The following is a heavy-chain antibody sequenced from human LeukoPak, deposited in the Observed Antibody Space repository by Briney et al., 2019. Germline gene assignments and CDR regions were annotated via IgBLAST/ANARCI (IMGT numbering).Heavy chain of an antibody. CDR3: ARSIAVAVHSNY. V-gene: IGHV3-48*04. Sequence: GGSLRLSCAASGFTFSTYSMNWVRQAPGEGLEWVSYISSSGSTIYYADSVKGRFTISRDNAKNSLYLQMNSLRAEDTAVYYCARSIAVAVHSNYWGQGTLVTVSS. J-gene: IGHJ4*02. CDR1: GFTFSTYS. CDR2: ISSSGSTI. D-gene: IGHD6-19*01.